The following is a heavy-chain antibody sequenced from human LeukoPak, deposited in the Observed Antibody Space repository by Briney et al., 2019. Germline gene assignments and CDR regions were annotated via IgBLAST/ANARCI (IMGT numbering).Heavy chain of an antibody. D-gene: IGHD2-2*01. CDR1: GGTFSSYA. Sequence: SVKVSCKASGGTFSSYAFSWVRQAPGQGLEWMGRIVPILDIADYAQKFQGRVTITADKSTSTAYMELSSLRSEDTAVYYCARDQAVVVDIGWFDPWGQGTLVTVSS. V-gene: IGHV1-69*04. CDR3: ARDQAVVVDIGWFDP. CDR2: IVPILDIA. J-gene: IGHJ5*02.